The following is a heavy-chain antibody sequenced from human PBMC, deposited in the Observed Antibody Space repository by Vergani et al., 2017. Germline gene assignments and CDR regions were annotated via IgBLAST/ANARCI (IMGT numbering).Heavy chain of an antibody. CDR1: GGSFSTGGQS. CDR3: ASDTHSGQRADR. V-gene: IGHV4-61*02. J-gene: IGHJ5*02. Sequence: QVQLQESGPGLVKPSQTLSLTCTVPGGSFSTGGQSCTWLRQSAGKGLEWIGSLSTTGGATHASHNPSLKSRVSISVDTSKNQFSLTLTSVTAADTAVYYCASDTHSGQRADRWGQGILVTVTS. CDR2: STTGGAT. D-gene: IGHD6-19*01.